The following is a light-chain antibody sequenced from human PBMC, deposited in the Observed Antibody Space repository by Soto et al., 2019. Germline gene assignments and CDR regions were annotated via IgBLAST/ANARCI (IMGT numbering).Light chain of an antibody. V-gene: IGKV3-20*01. CDR2: GAS. CDR1: QSVSSSY. J-gene: IGKJ2*01. Sequence: EIVLTQSPGTLSLSPGERATLSCRASQSVSSSYLAWYQQKPGQAPRLLIYGASTRATGIPDRFSGSGSGTDFTLTISRLEPEDFAVYSCQQSGSSPPMYTFGQGTKLEIK. CDR3: QQSGSSPPMYT.